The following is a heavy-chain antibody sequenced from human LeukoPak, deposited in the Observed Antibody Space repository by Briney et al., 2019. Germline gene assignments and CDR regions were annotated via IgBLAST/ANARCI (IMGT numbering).Heavy chain of an antibody. CDR1: GFTFSSYS. V-gene: IGHV3-30*03. CDR2: IPYDGSNK. Sequence: GGSLRLSCAASGFTFSSYSMNWVRQAPGKGLEWVALIPYDGSNKYYADSVKGRFTVSRDNSKNTLYLQMNSLRAEDTAVYYCVRGAYSSSWLNFDYWGQGTLVTVSS. D-gene: IGHD6-13*01. CDR3: VRGAYSSSWLNFDY. J-gene: IGHJ4*02.